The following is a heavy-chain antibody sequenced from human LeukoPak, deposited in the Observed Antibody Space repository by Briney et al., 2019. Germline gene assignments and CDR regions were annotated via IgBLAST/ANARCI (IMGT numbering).Heavy chain of an antibody. D-gene: IGHD6-13*01. Sequence: GGSLRLSCAASGFTLSSYWMSWVRQAPGKGLEWVANIKQDGSEKYYVDSVKGRFTISRDNAKNTLYLQMNSLRAEDTAVYYCARDSSPAGLDYWGQGTLVTVSS. CDR1: GFTLSSYW. J-gene: IGHJ4*02. CDR2: IKQDGSEK. V-gene: IGHV3-7*01. CDR3: ARDSSPAGLDY.